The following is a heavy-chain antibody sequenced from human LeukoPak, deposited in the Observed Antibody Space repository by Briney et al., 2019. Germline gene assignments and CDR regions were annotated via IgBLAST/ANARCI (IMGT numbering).Heavy chain of an antibody. J-gene: IGHJ6*03. Sequence: SETLSLTCAVSGYSIISNYHWGWIRQPPGKGLEWIGVIYHRGNTDYNPSLQSRVTISIDTSKNEFSLKVNSVTAADTAVYYRARSVIVPGIVAGYYTYMVVWGRGISVTVSS. V-gene: IGHV4-38-2*01. CDR2: IYHRGNT. CDR1: GYSIISNYH. D-gene: IGHD2-2*01. CDR3: ARSVIVPGIVAGYYTYMVV.